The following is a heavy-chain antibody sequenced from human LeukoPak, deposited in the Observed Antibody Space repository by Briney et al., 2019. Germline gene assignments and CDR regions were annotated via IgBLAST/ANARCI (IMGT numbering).Heavy chain of an antibody. J-gene: IGHJ6*02. D-gene: IGHD3-3*01. V-gene: IGHV3-9*01. Sequence: GRSLRLSCAASGFTFDDYAMHWVRQAPGKGLEWVSGISWNSGSIGYADSVKGRFTISRDNAKNSLYLQMNSLRAEDTAVYYCARDPTLEWLLYRFYYYGMDVWGQGTTVTVSS. CDR1: GFTFDDYA. CDR2: ISWNSGSI. CDR3: ARDPTLEWLLYRFYYYGMDV.